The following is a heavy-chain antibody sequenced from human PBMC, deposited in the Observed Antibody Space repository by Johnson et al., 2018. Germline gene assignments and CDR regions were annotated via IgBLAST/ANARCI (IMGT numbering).Heavy chain of an antibody. J-gene: IGHJ6*03. CDR2: INHNENT. Sequence: QVQLQQWGAGLLKXSETLSLXCAVYGGSFRGYYWSWIRQTPGKGLEWIGKINHNENTDYNPSLKSRVPITIDTSKSQVSLKLSSVTAADTAVYYCARAGRVRYPYSYYMDVWGKGNTVIVSS. CDR1: GGSFRGYY. D-gene: IGHD1-14*01. V-gene: IGHV4-34*01. CDR3: ARAGRVRYPYSYYMDV.